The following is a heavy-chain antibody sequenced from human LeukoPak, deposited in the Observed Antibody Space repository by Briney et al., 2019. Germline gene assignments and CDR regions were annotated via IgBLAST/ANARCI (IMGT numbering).Heavy chain of an antibody. V-gene: IGHV4-39*01. CDR1: GGSISSYY. CDR2: IYYSGST. J-gene: IGHJ5*02. Sequence: PSETLSLTCTVSGGSISSYYWSWIRQPPGKGLEWIGSIYYSGSTYYNPSLKSRVTISVDTSKNQFSLKLSSVTAADTAVYYCARTRGDNWFDPWGQGTLVTVSS. D-gene: IGHD3-16*01. CDR3: ARTRGDNWFDP.